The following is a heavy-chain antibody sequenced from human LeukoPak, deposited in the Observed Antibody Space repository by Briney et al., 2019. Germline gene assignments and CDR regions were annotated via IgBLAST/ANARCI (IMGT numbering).Heavy chain of an antibody. Sequence: SETLSLTCTVSGGSISSGDYYWSWIRQPPGKGLEWIGYIYYSGSTYYNPSLKSRVTISVDTSKNQFSLKLSSVTAADTAVYYCAREGHYYGSGSHYNNWFDPWGQGTLVTVSS. CDR2: IYYSGST. V-gene: IGHV4-30-4*01. D-gene: IGHD3-10*01. J-gene: IGHJ5*02. CDR3: AREGHYYGSGSHYNNWFDP. CDR1: GGSISSGDYY.